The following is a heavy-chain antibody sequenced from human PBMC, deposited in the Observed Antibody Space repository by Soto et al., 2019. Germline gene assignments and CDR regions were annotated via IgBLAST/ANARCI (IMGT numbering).Heavy chain of an antibody. CDR2: IYHSGST. J-gene: IGHJ6*02. CDR1: GGSISSSNW. D-gene: IGHD3-10*01. V-gene: IGHV4-4*02. CDR3: ARERAFGESSPGYYYYGMDV. Sequence: QVQLQESGPGLVKPSGTLSLTCAVSGGSISSSNWWSWVRQTAGKGLEWIGEIYHSGSTNYNPSLKSRVTISVDKSKNQFSLKLSSVSAADTAVYYCARERAFGESSPGYYYYGMDVWGQGTTVTVSS.